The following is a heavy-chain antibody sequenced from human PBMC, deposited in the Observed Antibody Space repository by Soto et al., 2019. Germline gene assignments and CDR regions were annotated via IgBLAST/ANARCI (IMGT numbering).Heavy chain of an antibody. CDR1: A. CDR2: IIPIFGTA. D-gene: IGHD3-3*01. V-gene: IGHV1-69*06. J-gene: IGHJ6*02. Sequence: ALRWVRQETGQGLEWMGGIIPIFGTANYAQKFQGRVTITADKSTSTAYMELSSLRSEDTAVYYCARVKLRFLEWSLQHLYYCSGMDVWVQGTTVTVTS. CDR3: ARVKLRFLEWSLQHLYYCSGMDV.